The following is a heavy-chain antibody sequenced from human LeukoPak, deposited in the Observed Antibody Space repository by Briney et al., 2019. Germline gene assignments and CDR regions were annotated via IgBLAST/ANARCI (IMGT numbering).Heavy chain of an antibody. V-gene: IGHV3-33*01. CDR3: ARDDLGDPGNY. CDR1: GFTFSSYG. CDR2: IWYDGSNK. J-gene: IGHJ4*02. D-gene: IGHD3-10*01. Sequence: GRSLRLSCAASGFTFSSYGMHWVRQAPGKGLEWVAVIWYDGSNKYYADSVKGRFTISGDNSKNTLYLQMNSLRAEDTAVYYCARDDLGDPGNYWGQGTLVTVSS.